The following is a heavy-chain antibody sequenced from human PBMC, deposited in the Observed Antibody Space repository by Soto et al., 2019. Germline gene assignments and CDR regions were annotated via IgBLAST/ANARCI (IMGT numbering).Heavy chain of an antibody. J-gene: IGHJ5*02. CDR3: AREGYYGSGSYPRP. Sequence: ASVKLSCTASGDSFTANARHWVRQAPGQGVEWMGWINTGKGEKKYSQKFQGRITITRDTSASTTCMELSSLKSEDTAVYYCAREGYYGSGSYPRPWGQGTLVTVSS. CDR2: INTGKGEK. CDR1: GDSFTANA. V-gene: IGHV1-3*04. D-gene: IGHD3-10*01.